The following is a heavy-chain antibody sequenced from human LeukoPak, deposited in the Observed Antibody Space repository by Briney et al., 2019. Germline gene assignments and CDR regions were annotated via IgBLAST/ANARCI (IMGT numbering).Heavy chain of an antibody. J-gene: IGHJ4*02. V-gene: IGHV1-58*01. Sequence: SVKVSCKASGFTFTSSAVQWVRQARGQRLEWIGWIVVGSGNTNYAQKFQERVTITRDMSTSTAYMELSSLRSEDTAVYYCAAYDYGDRIFDYWGQGTLVTVSS. CDR3: AAYDYGDRIFDY. CDR2: IVVGSGNT. CDR1: GFTFTSSA. D-gene: IGHD4-17*01.